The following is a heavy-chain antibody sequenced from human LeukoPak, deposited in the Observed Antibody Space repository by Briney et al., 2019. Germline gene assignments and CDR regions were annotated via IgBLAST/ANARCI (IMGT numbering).Heavy chain of an antibody. V-gene: IGHV3-21*01. Sequence: GGSLRLSCAASGFTFTTCTMNRVRQAPGKGLEWVSSISSSSSYIYYADSVKGRFTISRDNAKNSLYLQMNSLRAEDTAVYYCARNTPDIFLEGWGRGTLVTVSS. J-gene: IGHJ4*02. D-gene: IGHD3-9*01. CDR2: ISSSSSYI. CDR3: ARNTPDIFLEG. CDR1: GFTFTTCT.